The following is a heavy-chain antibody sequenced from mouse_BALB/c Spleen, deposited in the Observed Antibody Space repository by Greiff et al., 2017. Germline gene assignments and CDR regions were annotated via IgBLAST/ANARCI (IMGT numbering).Heavy chain of an antibody. CDR1: GFTFTDYY. CDR2: IRNKANGYTT. D-gene: IGHD2-4*01. Sequence: EVNVVESGGGLVQPGGSLRLSCATSGFTFTDYYMRWVRQPPGKALEWLGFIRNKANGYTTEYSASVKGRFTISRDNSQSILYLQMNTLRAEDSATYYWARDIHYDYDNYAMDDWGQGTSVTVSS. CDR3: ARDIHYDYDNYAMDD. V-gene: IGHV7-3*02. J-gene: IGHJ4*01.